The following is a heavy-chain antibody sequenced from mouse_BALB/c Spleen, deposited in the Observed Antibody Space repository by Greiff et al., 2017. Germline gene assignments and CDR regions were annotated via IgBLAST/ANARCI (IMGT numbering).Heavy chain of an antibody. V-gene: IGHV5-4*02. CDR2: ISDGGSYT. J-gene: IGHJ2*01. CDR3: ARERYDDGYYCDY. Sequence: EVQVEESGGGLVKPGGSLKLSCAASGFTFSDYYMYWVRQTPEKRLEWVATISDGGSYTYYPDSVKGRFTISRGNAKNNLYLQMSSLKSEDTAMYYCARERYDDGYYCDYGGQGTTLTVAS. D-gene: IGHD2-14*01. CDR1: GFTFSDYY.